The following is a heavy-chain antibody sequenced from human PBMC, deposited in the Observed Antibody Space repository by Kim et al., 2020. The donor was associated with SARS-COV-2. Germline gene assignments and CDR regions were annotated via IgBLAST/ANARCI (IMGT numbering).Heavy chain of an antibody. V-gene: IGHV4-39*01. CDR3: ARQLYLRFLEWLTDY. J-gene: IGHJ4*02. Sequence: PSVKSRVTISVDTTKNQFSLRLSSVTAADTAVYYCARQLYLRFLEWLTDYWGQGTLVTVSS. D-gene: IGHD3-3*01.